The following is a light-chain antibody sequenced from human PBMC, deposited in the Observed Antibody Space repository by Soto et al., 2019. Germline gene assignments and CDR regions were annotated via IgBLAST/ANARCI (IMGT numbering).Light chain of an antibody. V-gene: IGKV3-20*01. J-gene: IGKJ2*01. CDR3: HCKQFDSSRIYS. CDR2: ATS. Sequence: IVLTQSPGTLSLSPGERATLSCRASQSVNSGYLAWYQQKPGQAPRLLIYATSIRTTDFTDRFSGSGSGTDFTLTISGVAPEDSAVYYCHCKQFDSSRIYSFGHATKLEIK. CDR1: QSVNSGY.